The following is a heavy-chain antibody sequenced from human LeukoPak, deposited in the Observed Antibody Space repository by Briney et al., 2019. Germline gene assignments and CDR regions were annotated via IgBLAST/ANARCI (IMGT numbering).Heavy chain of an antibody. Sequence: GGSQRLSCAASGFTFSNAWMSWVRQAPGKGLEWVGRIKSKTDGGTTDYAAPVKGRFTISRDDSKNTLYLQMNSLKTEDTAVYYCTLQARRYYGSGSYLDYWGQGTLVTVSS. CDR2: IKSKTDGGTT. J-gene: IGHJ4*02. CDR1: GFTFSNAW. V-gene: IGHV3-15*01. CDR3: TLQARRYYGSGSYLDY. D-gene: IGHD3-10*01.